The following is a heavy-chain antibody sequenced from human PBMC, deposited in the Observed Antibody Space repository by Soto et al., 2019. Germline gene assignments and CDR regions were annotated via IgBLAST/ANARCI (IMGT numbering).Heavy chain of an antibody. D-gene: IGHD1-26*01. Sequence: SSVNVSCKASGYTFRNYCIFWVRQAPGQGLEWMAWSYPYNGDSNYAQKFRGRVSVTTDTSTNTAFLDLWSLTSDDTAKYYCAKDLDGVAGGGSWGQGTLVTVSS. V-gene: IGHV1-18*04. CDR3: AKDLDGVAGGGS. J-gene: IGHJ5*02. CDR2: SYPYNGDS. CDR1: GYTFRNYC.